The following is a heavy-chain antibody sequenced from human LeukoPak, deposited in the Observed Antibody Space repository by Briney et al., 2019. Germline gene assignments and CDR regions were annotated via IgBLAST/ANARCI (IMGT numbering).Heavy chain of an antibody. D-gene: IGHD2-21*02. J-gene: IGHJ4*02. V-gene: IGHV4-59*01. CDR2: MYYSGST. CDR1: GGSINGYS. Sequence: PSETLSLTCTVSGGSINGYSWTWIRQPPGKGLEWIGYMYYSGSTNYNPSLKSRVTISVDTSKNQFSLKLRSVTAADTAVYYCARAGQCGGDCYSLDYWSQGTLVTVSS. CDR3: ARAGQCGGDCYSLDY.